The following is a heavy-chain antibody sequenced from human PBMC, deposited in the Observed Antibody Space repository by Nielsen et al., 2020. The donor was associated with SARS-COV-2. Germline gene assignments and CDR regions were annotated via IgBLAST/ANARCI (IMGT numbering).Heavy chain of an antibody. CDR1: GFTFRNAW. CDR2: IKAKTDGETT. J-gene: IGHJ6*02. D-gene: IGHD6-13*01. Sequence: GESLKISCVASGFTFRNAWMTWVRQAPGKGLEWVGRIKAKTDGETTVYAAPVQGRFTISRDDSEMTLYLQMDSLEIEDTGVYYCSIGGVAAVGTYYYYYGMDVWGQGTTVAVSS. CDR3: SIGGVAAVGTYYYYYGMDV. V-gene: IGHV3-15*01.